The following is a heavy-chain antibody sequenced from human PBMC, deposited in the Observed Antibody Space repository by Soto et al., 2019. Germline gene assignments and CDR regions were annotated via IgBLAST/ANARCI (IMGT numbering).Heavy chain of an antibody. D-gene: IGHD3-10*01. CDR3: VRDHGLTTGHGTGDFGY. CDR2: ISVDGGIK. Sequence: QVQLVESGGGVVQPGRSLRLSCAATGFSFSTHAMYWVRQAPGKGLEWVAVISVDGGIKYYADAVKGRFTISRDNSKNPVFLQTTSLRPEDTAVYLCVRDHGLTTGHGTGDFGYWGQGALVTVSS. J-gene: IGHJ4*02. V-gene: IGHV3-30*03. CDR1: GFSFSTHA.